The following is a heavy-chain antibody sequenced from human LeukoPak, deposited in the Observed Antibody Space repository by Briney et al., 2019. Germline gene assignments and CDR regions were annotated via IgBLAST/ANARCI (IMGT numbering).Heavy chain of an antibody. D-gene: IGHD2-15*01. Sequence: GRFLRLCSAAPGSSFSRYWMNWVRAAPGKGQERVAKIKQDESEKYYVDSVKGRFTISRDNAKNSLYLQMNSLRAEDTAVYYCARDGSRGGNNDNWGQGTLVTVSS. V-gene: IGHV3-7*03. CDR3: ARDGSRGGNNDN. CDR1: GSSFSRYW. CDR2: IKQDESEK. J-gene: IGHJ4*02.